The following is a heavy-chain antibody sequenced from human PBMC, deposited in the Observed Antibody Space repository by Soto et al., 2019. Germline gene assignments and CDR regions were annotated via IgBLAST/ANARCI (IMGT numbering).Heavy chain of an antibody. D-gene: IGHD3-10*01. Sequence: QVQLEQSGAEVKKPGSSVKVSCKASGGTLSDHGVAWLRQAPGQGLEWMGGTIPVFNTAKYAQKFQGRVTVTADKFTNIAYMELSSLRSEDTALYFCSRGVYGSGNYCTGPSAFDIWGQGTIVIVSS. CDR3: SRGVYGSGNYCTGPSAFDI. V-gene: IGHV1-69*06. J-gene: IGHJ3*02. CDR2: TIPVFNTA. CDR1: GGTLSDHG.